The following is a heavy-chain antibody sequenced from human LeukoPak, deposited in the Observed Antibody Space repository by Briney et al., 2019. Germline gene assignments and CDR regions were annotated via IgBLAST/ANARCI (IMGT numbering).Heavy chain of an antibody. J-gene: IGHJ4*02. V-gene: IGHV3-7*01. CDR1: ASTFSRSY. CDR2: MRLAGSVT. CDR3: VIDRGAR. Sequence: GGSLRLSCAASASTFSRSYMGWVRLAPGKGLEWVALMRLAGSVTYYVESVKGRFTISRDNTNNLLYLHMDNLRAEDTAVYYCVIDRGARWGQGTLVTVSS.